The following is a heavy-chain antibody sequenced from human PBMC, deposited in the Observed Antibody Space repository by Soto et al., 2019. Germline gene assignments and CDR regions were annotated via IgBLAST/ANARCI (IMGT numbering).Heavy chain of an antibody. D-gene: IGHD2-2*01. V-gene: IGHV3-23*01. CDR2: LSGSGRRT. Sequence: GGSLRLSCAASGLTFSSYAMGWFRQAPGKGLEWVSSLSGSGRRTYYADSVKGRFTISRDNSNNTVFLQMNNLRAEDTAVYYCAKDKRCSGTSCYEVSYYMDVGGKGTTVTVSS. J-gene: IGHJ6*03. CDR1: GLTFSSYA. CDR3: AKDKRCSGTSCYEVSYYMDV.